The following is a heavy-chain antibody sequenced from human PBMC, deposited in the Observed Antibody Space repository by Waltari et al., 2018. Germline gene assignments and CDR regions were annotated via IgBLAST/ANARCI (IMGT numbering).Heavy chain of an antibody. D-gene: IGHD3-16*02. V-gene: IGHV4-34*01. CDR3: ARGRSYYDYVWGSYRHRAFDI. J-gene: IGHJ3*02. CDR1: GGSFSGYY. CDR2: INHSGST. Sequence: QVQLQQWGAGLSKPSETLSLTCAVYGGSFSGYYWSWIRQPPGTGLEWIGEINHSGSTNYNPSLKSRVTISVDTSKNQFSLKLSSVTAADTAVYYCARGRSYYDYVWGSYRHRAFDIWGQGTMVTVSS.